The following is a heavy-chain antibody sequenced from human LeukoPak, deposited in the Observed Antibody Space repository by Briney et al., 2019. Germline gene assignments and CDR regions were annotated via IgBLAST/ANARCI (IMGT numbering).Heavy chain of an antibody. J-gene: IGHJ4*02. CDR1: GYTFTGYY. CDR2: INPNSGGT. D-gene: IGHD3-22*01. CDR3: ARGDGSYYYDSSGYYPPVD. Sequence: ASVKVSCKASGYTFTGYYMHWVRQAPGQGLEWMGWINPNSGGTNYAQKFQSRVTMTRDTSLSTDYMELSRLRSDDTAVYYCARGDGSYYYDSSGYYPPVDWGQGTLVSVSS. V-gene: IGHV1-2*02.